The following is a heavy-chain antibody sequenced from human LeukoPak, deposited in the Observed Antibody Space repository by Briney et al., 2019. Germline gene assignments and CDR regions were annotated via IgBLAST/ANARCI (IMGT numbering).Heavy chain of an antibody. J-gene: IGHJ6*02. CDR2: IKPNYGNT. D-gene: IGHD3-10*01. CDR3: ARAATMVRGVIRYYYYYGMDV. CDR1: GYTPTRSA. Sequence: GASVQLSTQASGYTPTRSAINTLRQATQQRLECLTHIKPNYGNTGSPQTSPRRATMTRSTSISTAYMELSSLRSEDTAVYYCARAATMVRGVIRYYYYYGMDVWGQGTTVTVSS. V-gene: IGHV1-8*01.